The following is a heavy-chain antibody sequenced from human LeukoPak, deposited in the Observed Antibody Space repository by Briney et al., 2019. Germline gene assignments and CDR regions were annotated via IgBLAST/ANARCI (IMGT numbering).Heavy chain of an antibody. CDR3: ARTNYGSAHNWFDP. CDR2: IIPIFGTA. CDR1: GGTFSSYA. D-gene: IGHD3-10*01. Sequence: ASVKVSCKASGGTFSSYAISWVRQAPGQGLEWMGVIIPIFGTANYAQKFQGRVTITADKSTSTAYMELSSLRSEDTAVYYCARTNYGSAHNWFDPWGQGTLVTVSS. J-gene: IGHJ5*02. V-gene: IGHV1-69*06.